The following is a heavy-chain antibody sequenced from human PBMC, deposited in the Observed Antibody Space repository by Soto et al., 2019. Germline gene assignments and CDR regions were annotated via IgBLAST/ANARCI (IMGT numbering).Heavy chain of an antibody. CDR3: ARGRITIFGVVNHQRYSVMDV. CDR2: IIPIFGTA. V-gene: IGHV1-69*06. CDR1: GSCLRSYP. J-gene: IGHJ6*02. Sequence: VKVSLKSAGSCLRSYPVSWVRHKPGKGLEWLGGIIPIFGTANYAQKFQGRVTITADKSTSTAYMELSSLRSEDTAVYYCARGRITIFGVVNHQRYSVMDVWGQGTTVTVSS. D-gene: IGHD3-3*01.